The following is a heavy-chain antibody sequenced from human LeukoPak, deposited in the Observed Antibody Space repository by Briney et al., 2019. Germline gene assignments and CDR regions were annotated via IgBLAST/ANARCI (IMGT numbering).Heavy chain of an antibody. D-gene: IGHD3-3*01. V-gene: IGHV1-8*01. J-gene: IGHJ6*04. Sequence: ASGKVSGKAAGYTFTTYDIKGGTQATGQGLEWRGGMHPKRGNTGYAQKFQGRVTMTRDTSISTAYMELSRLRSDDTAVYFCARAITIFGVVMPTMDVWGKGTTVSVSS. CDR3: ARAITIFGVVMPTMDV. CDR1: GYTFTTYD. CDR2: MHPKRGNT.